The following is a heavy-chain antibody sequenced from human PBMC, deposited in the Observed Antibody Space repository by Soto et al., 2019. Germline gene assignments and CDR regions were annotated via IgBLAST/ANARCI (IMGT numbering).Heavy chain of an antibody. CDR3: AKDAISGDGIWLMDS. Sequence: PGGSLRLSCAASGFPFSSYVMAWVRQAPGKGLEWVSGISGGGSNTFYADSVKGRFTISRDTSANSLYLQMDSLRAEDTAIYYCAKDAISGDGIWLMDSWGQGTLLTVSS. CDR1: GFPFSSYV. D-gene: IGHD4-17*01. J-gene: IGHJ5*02. CDR2: ISGGGSNT. V-gene: IGHV3-23*01.